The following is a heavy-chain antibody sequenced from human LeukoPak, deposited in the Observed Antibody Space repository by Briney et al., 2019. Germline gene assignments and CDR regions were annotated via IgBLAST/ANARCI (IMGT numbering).Heavy chain of an antibody. Sequence: SETLSLTCTVSGGSISSSSYYWGWIHQPPGKGLEWIGSIYYSGSTYYNPSLKSRVTISVDTSKNQFSLKLSSVTAADTAVYYCARVTYYYDSSGYYFDYWGQGTLVTVSS. D-gene: IGHD3-22*01. CDR3: ARVTYYYDSSGYYFDY. CDR2: IYYSGST. J-gene: IGHJ4*02. V-gene: IGHV4-39*01. CDR1: GGSISSSSYY.